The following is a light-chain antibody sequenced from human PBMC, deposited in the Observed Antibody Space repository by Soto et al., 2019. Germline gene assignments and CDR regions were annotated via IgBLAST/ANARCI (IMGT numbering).Light chain of an antibody. J-gene: IGKJ2*01. CDR3: QQYNNWPPYT. CDR1: HSVDSN. Sequence: EIVMTQSPATLSVSPGERATLSCRASHSVDSNLAWYQQKPGQAPRLLIYSASTRATGISTRFSGSGSGTEFTLTISSLQSEDFAVYYCQQYNNWPPYTFGQGTNLEIK. V-gene: IGKV3-15*01. CDR2: SAS.